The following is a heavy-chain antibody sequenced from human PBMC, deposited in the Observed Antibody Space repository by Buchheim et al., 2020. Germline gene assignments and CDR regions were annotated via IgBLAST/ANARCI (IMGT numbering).Heavy chain of an antibody. CDR1: GGTFRSYA. J-gene: IGHJ5*02. CDR2: IIPIFART. Sequence: QVQLVQSGAEVKKPGSSVKVSCKAPGGTFRSYAISWVRQAPGQGLEWIGGIIPIFARTNYAQKFQGRVTMTAAESTYTAYMELSSVRSEDTAVYYCAILKIGEMENWFDPWGQGTL. D-gene: IGHD1-1*01. CDR3: AILKIGEMENWFDP. V-gene: IGHV1-69*01.